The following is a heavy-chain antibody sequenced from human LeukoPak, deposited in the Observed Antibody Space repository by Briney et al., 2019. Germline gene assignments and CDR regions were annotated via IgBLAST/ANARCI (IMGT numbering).Heavy chain of an antibody. CDR3: ARAHLSETDFDY. J-gene: IGHJ4*02. CDR2: IYYSGIT. CDR1: GGSISGYY. V-gene: IGHV4-59*01. D-gene: IGHD3-3*01. Sequence: PSETLSLTCTVSGGSISGYYRNWVRQPPGKGLEWIGYIYYSGITNYTPSLKTRLTVSLDTSKNQFSLKLSSVTAADTAVYYCARAHLSETDFDYWGQGTLVTVSS.